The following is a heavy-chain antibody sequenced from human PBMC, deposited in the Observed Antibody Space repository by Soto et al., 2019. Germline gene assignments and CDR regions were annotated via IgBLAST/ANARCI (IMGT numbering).Heavy chain of an antibody. Sequence: ASVKVSCKASGGTFSRNAISCVRQAPGQGVEWLGGIIPFFHAPNYAQKLQGRVTITADESTSIVFMEMSSLRFEDTAVYYCARSREAAPPRVGMDVWGQGTTVTVSS. CDR2: IIPFFHAP. CDR3: ARSREAAPPRVGMDV. CDR1: GGTFSRNA. V-gene: IGHV1-69*13. D-gene: IGHD6-6*01. J-gene: IGHJ6*02.